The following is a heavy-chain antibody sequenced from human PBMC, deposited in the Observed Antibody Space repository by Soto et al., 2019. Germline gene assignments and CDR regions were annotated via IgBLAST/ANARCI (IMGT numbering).Heavy chain of an antibody. J-gene: IGHJ6*02. V-gene: IGHV3-30-3*01. CDR3: ARAGTVVTRSIYYYYYYGMDV. Sequence: PGGSLRLSCAASGFTFSSYAMHWVRQAPGKGLEWVAVISYDGSNKYYADSVKGRFTISRDNSKNTLYLQMNSLRAEDTAVYYCARAGTVVTRSIYYYYYYGMDVWGQGTTVTVSS. CDR1: GFTFSSYA. CDR2: ISYDGSNK. D-gene: IGHD2-21*02.